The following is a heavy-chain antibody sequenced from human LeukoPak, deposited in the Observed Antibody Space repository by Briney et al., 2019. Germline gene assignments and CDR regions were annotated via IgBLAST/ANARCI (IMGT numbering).Heavy chain of an antibody. Sequence: PSETLSLTCTVSGGSISSSSYYWGWIRQPPGKGLEWIGSIYYSGSTYYNPSLKSRVTISVDTSKNQFSLKLSSVTAADTAVYYCARHRVSYGDYVSCWGQGTLVTVSS. CDR2: IYYSGST. CDR3: ARHRVSYGDYVSC. V-gene: IGHV4-39*01. CDR1: GGSISSSSYY. D-gene: IGHD4-17*01. J-gene: IGHJ4*02.